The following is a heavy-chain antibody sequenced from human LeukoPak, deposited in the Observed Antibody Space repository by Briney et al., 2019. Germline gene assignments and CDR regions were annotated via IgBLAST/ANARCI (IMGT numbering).Heavy chain of an antibody. CDR2: IYTSGST. V-gene: IGHV4-61*02. D-gene: IGHD6-6*01. CDR1: GGSISSSSYY. CDR3: ARLELGRYSSSAGWFDP. J-gene: IGHJ5*02. Sequence: SETLSLTCTVSGGSISSSSYYWSWIRQPAGKGLEWIGRIYTSGSTNHNPSLKSRVTMSVDTSKNQFSLKLSSVTAADTAVYYCARLELGRYSSSAGWFDPWGQGTLVAVSS.